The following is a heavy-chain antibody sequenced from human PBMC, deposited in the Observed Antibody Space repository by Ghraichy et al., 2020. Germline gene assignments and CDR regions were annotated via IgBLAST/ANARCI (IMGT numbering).Heavy chain of an antibody. CDR1: GFTVSSNY. D-gene: IGHD6-19*01. Sequence: LSLTCAASGFTVSSNYMSWVRQAPGKGLEWVSVIYSGGSTYYADSVKGRFTISRDNSKNTLYLQMNSLRAEDTAVYYCARGYSSGWSWYFDLWGRGTLVTVSS. CDR3: ARGYSSGWSWYFDL. J-gene: IGHJ2*01. V-gene: IGHV3-53*01. CDR2: IYSGGST.